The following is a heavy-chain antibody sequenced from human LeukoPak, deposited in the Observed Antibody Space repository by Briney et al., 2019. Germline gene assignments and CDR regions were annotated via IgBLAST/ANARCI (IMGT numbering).Heavy chain of an antibody. Sequence: PGGSLRLSCAASGFTFSSYWMHWVRQAPGKGLVWVSRINTDGSSTSYADSVKGRFTISRDNAKNTLYLQMNSLRAEDTAVYYCARDEGSHYAIGDYWGQGTLVTVSS. CDR2: INTDGSST. D-gene: IGHD2-8*01. CDR1: GFTFSSYW. CDR3: ARDEGSHYAIGDY. V-gene: IGHV3-74*01. J-gene: IGHJ4*02.